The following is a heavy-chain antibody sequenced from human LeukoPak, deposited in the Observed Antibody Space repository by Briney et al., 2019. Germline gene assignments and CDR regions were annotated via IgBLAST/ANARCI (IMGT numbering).Heavy chain of an antibody. V-gene: IGHV4-38-2*02. D-gene: IGHD2-21*01. CDR2: IYHSGST. Sequence: PSETLSLTCTVSGYSISSGFYWGWIRQPPGKGLEWIGTIYHSGSTYYNPSLKSRVTMSVDTSKNQFSLKLSSVTAADTAVYYCAAPNVVSTYFDYWGQGTLVTVSS. J-gene: IGHJ4*02. CDR1: GYSISSGFY. CDR3: AAPNVVSTYFDY.